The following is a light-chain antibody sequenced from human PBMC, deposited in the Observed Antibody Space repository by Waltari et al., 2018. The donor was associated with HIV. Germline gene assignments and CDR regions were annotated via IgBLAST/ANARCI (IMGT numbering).Light chain of an antibody. V-gene: IGLV2-23*02. CDR1: SSDVCGYNY. CDR2: DVT. J-gene: IGLJ3*02. Sequence: QSALTQPASVSGSPGQSLPISCTGTSSDVCGYNYVSWYQQHPGKAPKLMFYDVTKQPSGVSNRFSGSKSGNTASLTSSGLQAEDEADYYCCSYAGSGTWVFGGGTKLTVL. CDR3: CSYAGSGTWV.